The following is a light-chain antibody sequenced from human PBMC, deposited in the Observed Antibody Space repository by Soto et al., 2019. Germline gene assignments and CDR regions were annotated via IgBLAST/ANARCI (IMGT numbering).Light chain of an antibody. J-gene: IGKJ4*01. CDR3: QQYYSFPLT. CDR1: QRISSY. Sequence: VIWMTQSPSLLSASPGDRVTLSCRRGQRISSYLAWYQQKPGKAPELLIYAASTLQSGVPSRFSGSGSGTDFTLTISCLQSEDFATYYCQQYYSFPLTFGGGTKVDIK. CDR2: AAS. V-gene: IGKV1D-8*01.